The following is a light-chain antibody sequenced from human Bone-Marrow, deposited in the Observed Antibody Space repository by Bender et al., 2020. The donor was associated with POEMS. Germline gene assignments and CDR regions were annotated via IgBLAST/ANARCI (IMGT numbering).Light chain of an antibody. V-gene: IGLV2-8*01. J-gene: IGLJ3*02. CDR1: SSDIGAYNY. CDR2: EDN. Sequence: QSALTQPPSASGSPGQSVTVSCTGTSSDIGAYNYVSWYQQHPGGAPRLLIYEDNRRPAGGPGRFAATKAGNTASLIVGGHQAEDEDEYYCSSYAAPNKLLFGGGTKLTAL. CDR3: SSYAAPNKLL.